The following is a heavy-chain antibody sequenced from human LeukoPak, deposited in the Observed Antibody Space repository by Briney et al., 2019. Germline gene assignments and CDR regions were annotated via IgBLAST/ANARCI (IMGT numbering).Heavy chain of an antibody. Sequence: SETLSLTCTVSGGSISSTSYYWGWIRQPPGKGLECIGSIYDSGSTYYNPSLKSRVTISVDTSKDRISLKLSSVTAADTAVYYCAKGPPAILYTNYVRALRFDPWGPGTLVTVSS. CDR2: IYDSGST. V-gene: IGHV4-39*07. D-gene: IGHD2-8*01. CDR1: GGSISSTSYY. J-gene: IGHJ5*02. CDR3: AKGPPAILYTNYVRALRFDP.